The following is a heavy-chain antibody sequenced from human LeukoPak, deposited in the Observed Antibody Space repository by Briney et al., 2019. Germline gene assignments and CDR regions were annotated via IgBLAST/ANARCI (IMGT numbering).Heavy chain of an antibody. Sequence: PSETLSLTCAVYGGSFSGYYWSWIRQPPGKGLEWIGEINHSGSTNYNPSLKSRVTMSVDTSKNHSLKLSSVTAADTAVYYCARVRYSDSSVLTRKRSYYFDYWGQGTLVTVSS. D-gene: IGHD3-22*01. V-gene: IGHV4-34*01. J-gene: IGHJ4*02. CDR2: INHSGST. CDR3: ARVRYSDSSVLTRKRSYYFDY. CDR1: GGSFSGYY.